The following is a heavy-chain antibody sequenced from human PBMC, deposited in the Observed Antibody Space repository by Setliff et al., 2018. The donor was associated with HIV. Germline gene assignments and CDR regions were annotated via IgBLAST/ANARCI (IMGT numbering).Heavy chain of an antibody. Sequence: ASVKVSCKASGYIFTDYYIHWVRQAPGQGLEWMGWMNPNSGNTGYAQKFQGRVTMTRNTSISTAYMELSSLRSEDTAVYYCARFRKFQLVGALDYWGQGTLVTVSS. CDR3: ARFRKFQLVGALDY. J-gene: IGHJ4*02. CDR1: GYIFTDYY. V-gene: IGHV1-8*02. CDR2: MNPNSGNT. D-gene: IGHD1-26*01.